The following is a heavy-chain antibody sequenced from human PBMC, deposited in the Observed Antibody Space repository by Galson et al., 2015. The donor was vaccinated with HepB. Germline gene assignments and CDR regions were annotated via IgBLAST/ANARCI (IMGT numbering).Heavy chain of an antibody. V-gene: IGHV1-18*01. D-gene: IGHD6-19*01. Sequence: SVKVSCKASGYTFTSYGITWVRQAPGQGLEWMGWISAYNGNTKYSQKFQGRVTMTTDTSTSTAYMDLRSLRSDDTAVYYRARDKGQWLEDPYDYWGQGTLVTVSS. CDR1: GYTFTSYG. J-gene: IGHJ4*02. CDR3: ARDKGQWLEDPYDY. CDR2: ISAYNGNT.